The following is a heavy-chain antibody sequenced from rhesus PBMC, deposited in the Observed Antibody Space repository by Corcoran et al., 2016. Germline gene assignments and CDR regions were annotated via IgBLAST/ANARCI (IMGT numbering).Heavy chain of an antibody. CDR1: GGSLSSNY. CDR3: ARGGYNIWTGYRFDY. J-gene: IGHJ4*01. D-gene: IGHD3-3*01. V-gene: IGHV4-173*01. CDR2: ISGSGGST. Sequence: QLQLQQSGPGLVKPPETLSLTRAVSGGSLSSNYWSWIRQPPGQGLERIGRISGSGGSTDYNPSLKSRVTISTDTSKNRFSLKLSSVTAADTAVYYCARGGYNIWTGYRFDYWGQGVLVTVSS.